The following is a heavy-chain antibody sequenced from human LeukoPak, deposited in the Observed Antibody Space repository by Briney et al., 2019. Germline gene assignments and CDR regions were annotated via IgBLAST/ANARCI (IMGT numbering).Heavy chain of an antibody. D-gene: IGHD6-13*01. V-gene: IGHV3-33*01. CDR1: GFTFSSYG. CDR2: IWYDGSNK. J-gene: IGHJ4*02. Sequence: PGGSLRLSWAASGFTFSSYGMHWVRQAPGKGLEWVAVIWYDGSNKYYADSVKGRFTISRDNSKNTLYLQMNSLRAEDTAVYYCARTPYSSSKEFDYWGQGTLVTVSS. CDR3: ARTPYSSSKEFDY.